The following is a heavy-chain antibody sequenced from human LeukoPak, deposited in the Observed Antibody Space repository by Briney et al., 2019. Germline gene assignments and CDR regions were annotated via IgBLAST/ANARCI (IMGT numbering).Heavy chain of an antibody. CDR2: IKSITDGGTA. J-gene: IGHJ1*01. CDR3: TTDTLVVPG. Sequence: GGSLRLSCAASEFNFFNAWMSWVRQASGKGLEWVGRIKSITDGGTADYAVPVKVRFSILRDDSKNTLYLEMKSLKIEDTAVYYCTTDTLVVPGWGQGTLVTVSS. D-gene: IGHD2-2*01. V-gene: IGHV3-15*01. CDR1: EFNFFNAW.